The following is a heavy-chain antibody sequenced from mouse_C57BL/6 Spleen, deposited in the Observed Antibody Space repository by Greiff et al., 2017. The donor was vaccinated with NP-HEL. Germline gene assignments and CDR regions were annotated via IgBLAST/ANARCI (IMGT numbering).Heavy chain of an antibody. CDR3: ARSLNYYGSSYYAMDY. CDR2: INPNNGGT. J-gene: IGHJ4*01. D-gene: IGHD1-1*01. CDR1: GYTFTDYN. V-gene: IGHV1-18*01. Sequence: VQLKESGPELVKPGASVKIPCKASGYTFTDYNMDWVKQSHGKSLEWIGDINPNNGGTIYNQKFKGKATLTVDKSSSTAYMELRSLTSEDTAVYYGARSLNYYGSSYYAMDYWGQGTSVTVSS.